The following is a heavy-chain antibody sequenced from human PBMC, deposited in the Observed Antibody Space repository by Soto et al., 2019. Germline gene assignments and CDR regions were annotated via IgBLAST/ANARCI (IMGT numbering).Heavy chain of an antibody. Sequence: SVKVSCKASGVPFSSYAISWMRQAPGQGLEWMGGIIPIFGTANYAQKFQGRVTITADESTSTAYMELSSLRSEDTAVYYCARGSSGYYSDFDYWVQGTLVTVSS. D-gene: IGHD3-22*01. CDR1: GVPFSSYA. J-gene: IGHJ4*02. CDR3: ARGSSGYYSDFDY. V-gene: IGHV1-69*13. CDR2: IIPIFGTA.